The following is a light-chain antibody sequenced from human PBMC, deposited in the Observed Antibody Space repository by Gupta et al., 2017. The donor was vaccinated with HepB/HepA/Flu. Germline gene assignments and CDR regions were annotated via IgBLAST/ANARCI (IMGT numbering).Light chain of an antibody. Sequence: DIQMTQSPSSLSASVGDRITITCRASQSITNYLNWYQQQPGKAPDLLIYAASNLQRGVPSRCSGGGSGTDFTLTISSLQPEDCATYYCQQSHRTPPTFGQGTKVEI. CDR1: QSITNY. V-gene: IGKV1-39*01. CDR3: QQSHRTPPT. J-gene: IGKJ1*01. CDR2: AAS.